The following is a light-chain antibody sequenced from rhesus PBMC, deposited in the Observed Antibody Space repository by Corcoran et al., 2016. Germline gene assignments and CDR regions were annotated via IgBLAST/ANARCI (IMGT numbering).Light chain of an antibody. CDR2: EAS. Sequence: DIQMTQSPSSLPASVGDRVTITCRASQGITNDLAWYQQKPGETPKLLIYEASSLQSGIPSRFSGSGSGTVFTLTISSLQSEDFAPYYCQHYYSTPYSFGQGTKVEIK. J-gene: IGKJ2*01. V-gene: IGKV1-21*01. CDR3: QHYYSTPYS. CDR1: QGITND.